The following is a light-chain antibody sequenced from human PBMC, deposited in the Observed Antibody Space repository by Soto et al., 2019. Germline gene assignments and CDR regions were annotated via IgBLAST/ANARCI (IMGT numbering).Light chain of an antibody. CDR2: DAS. CDR1: QSVSSSC. J-gene: IGKJ1*01. CDR3: QQCGSSPRT. V-gene: IGKV3-20*01. Sequence: EIVLTQSPGTLSLSPGERATLSCRASQSVSSSCLAWYQQKPGQAPRLLIYDASSRATGIPDRFSGGGSGTDFTLTISRLEPEDFAMYYCQQCGSSPRTFGQGTKVDIK.